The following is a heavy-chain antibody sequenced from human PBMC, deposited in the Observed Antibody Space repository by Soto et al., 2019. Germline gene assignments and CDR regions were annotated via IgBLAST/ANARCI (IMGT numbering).Heavy chain of an antibody. Sequence: PSETLSLTCTVSGGSIISGDHYWGWFRQPPGRGLEWIGTIYYSGNTYYHPSLKSRLTISVDTSKEQFSLRLNSVTAADTSFYYCARISSRPGGVASWGRGTLVTVSS. D-gene: IGHD6-6*01. J-gene: IGHJ1*01. CDR3: ARISSRPGGVAS. CDR1: GGSIISGDHY. V-gene: IGHV4-39*01. CDR2: IYYSGNT.